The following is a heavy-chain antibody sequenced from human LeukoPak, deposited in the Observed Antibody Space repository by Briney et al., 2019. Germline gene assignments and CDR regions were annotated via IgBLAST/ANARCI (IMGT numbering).Heavy chain of an antibody. CDR1: GFTFSSYS. Sequence: GGSLRLSCAASGFTFSSYSMNWVRQAPGRGLEWVSSMTNTGTYIYYADSVKGRFTISRDNAKNSLYLQMNSLRAEDTAVYYCARDTAFRHLGEWGQGTLVTVSS. J-gene: IGHJ4*02. CDR2: MTNTGTYI. CDR3: ARDTAFRHLGE. D-gene: IGHD3-16*01. V-gene: IGHV3-21*01.